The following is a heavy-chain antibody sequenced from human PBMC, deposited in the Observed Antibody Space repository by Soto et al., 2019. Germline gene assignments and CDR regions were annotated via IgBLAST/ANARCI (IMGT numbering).Heavy chain of an antibody. CDR2: ISGSGGTT. V-gene: IGHV3-23*01. D-gene: IGHD3-3*01. Sequence: GGSLRLSCTVSGFTFGSHAMSWVRQAPGKGLECVSGISGSGGTTFYADSVKGRFTISRDNSKKTLYLQMNSLRAEDTAVYYCAKTPYDFWSSGQYLFDHWGQGTLVTVSS. CDR3: AKTPYDFWSSGQYLFDH. J-gene: IGHJ4*02. CDR1: GFTFGSHA.